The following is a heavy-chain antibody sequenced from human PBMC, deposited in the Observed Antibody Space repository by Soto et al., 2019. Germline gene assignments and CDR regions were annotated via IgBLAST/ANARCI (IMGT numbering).Heavy chain of an antibody. D-gene: IGHD3-22*01. CDR3: ARADYYDSSGYYYFDY. V-gene: IGHV4-31*03. CDR2: IYYRGST. CDR1: GGSISSGGYY. J-gene: IGHJ4*02. Sequence: SETLSLTCTVSGGSISSGGYYWSWIRQHPGKGLEWIGYIYYRGSTYYNPSLKSRVTISVDTSKNQFSLKLSSVTAADTAVYYCARADYYDSSGYYYFDYWGQGTLVTVSS.